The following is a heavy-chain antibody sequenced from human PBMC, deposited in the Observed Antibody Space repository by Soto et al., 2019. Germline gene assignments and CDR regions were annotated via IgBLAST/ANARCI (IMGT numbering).Heavy chain of an antibody. D-gene: IGHD3-10*02. V-gene: IGHV1-3*01. CDR1: GYTFTSYA. CDR3: ARKGVLGSGYDY. Sequence: QVQLVQSGAEVKKPGASVKVSCKASGYTFTSYAMHWVRQAPGQRLEWMGWINAGNGNTKYSQKLQGRVTITRDTSGSTAYMELSSLRSEDTAGYYCARKGVLGSGYDYWGQGTLVTVSS. J-gene: IGHJ4*02. CDR2: INAGNGNT.